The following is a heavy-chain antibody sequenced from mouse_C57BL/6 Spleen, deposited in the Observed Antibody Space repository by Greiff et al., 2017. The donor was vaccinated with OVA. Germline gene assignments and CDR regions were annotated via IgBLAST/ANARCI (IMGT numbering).Heavy chain of an antibody. CDR1: GYTFTDYY. V-gene: IGHV1-84*01. CDR2: IYPGSGNT. J-gene: IGHJ2*01. CDR3: ARSAGYDAPDYFDY. Sequence: LLESGPELVKPGASVKISCKASGYTFTDYYINWVKPRPGKGLEWIGWIYPGSGNTKYNEKFKGKATLTVDTSSSTAYMQLSSLTSEDSAVYFCARSAGYDAPDYFDYWGQGTTLTVSS. D-gene: IGHD2-2*01.